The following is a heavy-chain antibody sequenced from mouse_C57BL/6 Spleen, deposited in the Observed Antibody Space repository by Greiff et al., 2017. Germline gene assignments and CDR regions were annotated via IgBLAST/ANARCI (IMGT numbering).Heavy chain of an antibody. D-gene: IGHD2-5*01. V-gene: IGHV1-22*01. J-gene: IGHJ3*01. Sequence: VQLQQSGPELVKPGASVKMSCKASGYTFTDYNMHWVKQSHGKSLEWIGYINPSNGGTSYNQKFKGKATLTVNKSSSTAYMELRSLTSEDSAVYYCARSYYSNYLFAYWGQGTLVTVSA. CDR1: GYTFTDYN. CDR2: INPSNGGT. CDR3: ARSYYSNYLFAY.